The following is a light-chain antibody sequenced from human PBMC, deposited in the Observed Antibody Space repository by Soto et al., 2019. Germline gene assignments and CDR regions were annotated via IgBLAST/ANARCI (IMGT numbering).Light chain of an antibody. CDR3: TSFTSRHTYV. CDR2: DVS. V-gene: IGLV2-14*03. Sequence: QSALTQPASVSGSPGQSITISCTGTSSDVGGYNYVSWYQQHPDKAPRLMIYDVSNRPSGVSDRFSGSKSGDTASLTISGLQAEDEADYYCTSFTSRHTYVFGTGTKVTAL. J-gene: IGLJ1*01. CDR1: SSDVGGYNY.